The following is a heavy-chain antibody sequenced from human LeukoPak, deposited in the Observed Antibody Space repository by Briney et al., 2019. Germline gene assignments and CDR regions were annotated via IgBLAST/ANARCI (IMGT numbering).Heavy chain of an antibody. J-gene: IGHJ3*02. CDR1: GGSISSGGYP. CDR3: ARGGYVNGDWDDAFHI. Sequence: PSETLSLTCAVSGGSISSGGYPWSWIRQPPGKGLEWIGYIYYSGSTYYNPSLKSRLTISVDTSKNQFSLKLSSVTAADTAVYYCARGGYVNGDWDDAFHIWGQGTMVTVSS. CDR2: IYYSGST. V-gene: IGHV4-30-4*07. D-gene: IGHD4-17*01.